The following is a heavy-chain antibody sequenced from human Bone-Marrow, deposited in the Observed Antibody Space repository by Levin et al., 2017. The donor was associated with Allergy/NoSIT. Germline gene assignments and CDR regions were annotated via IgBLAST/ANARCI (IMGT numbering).Heavy chain of an antibody. CDR2: ISYSGTA. J-gene: IGHJ4*02. CDR3: ARLCGNPSWYVDRAFDV. V-gene: IGHV4-38-2*01. D-gene: IGHD2-2*01. CDR1: GYSINSGYF. Sequence: SETLSLTCDVSGYSINSGYFWGWIRLPPGKRLDWIGSISYSGTANYNPSLKSRVTISMDTSKNQFSLELNSVTAADTAIYYCARLCGNPSWYVDRAFDVWGRGTLVPVSS.